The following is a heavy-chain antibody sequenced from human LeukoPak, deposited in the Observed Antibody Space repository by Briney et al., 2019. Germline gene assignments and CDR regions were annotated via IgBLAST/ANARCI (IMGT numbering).Heavy chain of an antibody. CDR2: ISYDGSNK. D-gene: IGHD3-9*01. J-gene: IGHJ4*02. CDR3: AKAPGGDILTGYSHFDY. V-gene: IGHV3-30*18. CDR1: GFTFSSYG. Sequence: PGRSLRLSCAASGFTFSSYGMHWVRQAPGKGLEWVAVISYDGSNKYYADSVKGRFTISRDNSKNTLYLQMNSLRAEDTAVYYYAKAPGGDILTGYSHFDYWGQGTLVTVSS.